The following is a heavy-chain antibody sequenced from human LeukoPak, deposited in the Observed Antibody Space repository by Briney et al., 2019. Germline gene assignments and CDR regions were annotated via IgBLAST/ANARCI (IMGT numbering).Heavy chain of an antibody. D-gene: IGHD3-22*01. V-gene: IGHV3-23*01. J-gene: IGHJ1*01. CDR3: AKRDFSDSRGYAPLFQH. CDR2: ISGSGSFT. Sequence: GGSLRLSCAASGFTFSSYAMSWVRQAPGKGLEGVSGISGSGSFTIYGDSVRGRFTISRDNSNNMLYLQMNSLRAEDTAVYYCAKRDFSDSRGYAPLFQHWGQGTLVTVSS. CDR1: GFTFSSYA.